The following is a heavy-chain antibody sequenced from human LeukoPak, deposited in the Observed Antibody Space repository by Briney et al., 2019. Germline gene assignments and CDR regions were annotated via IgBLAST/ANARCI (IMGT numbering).Heavy chain of an antibody. V-gene: IGHV3-33*01. J-gene: IGHJ4*02. CDR1: GFTFSSYV. CDR2: IWYDGSNK. D-gene: IGHD6-19*01. CDR3: ARGSSSGWYLPDY. Sequence: PGGSLRLSCAASGFTFSSYVMHWVRQAPGKGLEWAAAIWYDGSNKYYADSVKGRFTISRDNSKNTLYLQVNSLRAEDTAEYYCARGSSSGWYLPDYWGQGTLVTVSS.